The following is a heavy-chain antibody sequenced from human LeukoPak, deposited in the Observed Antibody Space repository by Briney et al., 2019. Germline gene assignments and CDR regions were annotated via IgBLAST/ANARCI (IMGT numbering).Heavy chain of an antibody. D-gene: IGHD5-24*01. CDR1: GFTFSIYS. Sequence: GGSLRLSCAASGFTFSIYSMNWVRQAPGKGLEWVSSISSSSSYIYYADSVKGRFTISRDNAKNSLYLQMNSLRAEDTAVYYCARVGRERRDGYNPPDYWGQGTLVTVSS. CDR3: ARVGRERRDGYNPPDY. V-gene: IGHV3-21*01. CDR2: ISSSSSYI. J-gene: IGHJ4*02.